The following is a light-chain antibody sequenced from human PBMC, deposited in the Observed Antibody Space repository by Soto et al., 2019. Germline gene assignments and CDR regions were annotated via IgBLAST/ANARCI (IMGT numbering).Light chain of an antibody. CDR2: EAS. CDR3: QHYDSLPYT. J-gene: IGKJ2*01. CDR1: QDITNY. V-gene: IGKV1-33*01. Sequence: DIQMTQSPSSLSASVGDRVTITCQASQDITNYLNWYQQKPGEAPKLLVHEASNLETGVPSRFSGGGSGTHYTFTISSLQPEDAATSFCQHYDSLPYTFGQGTKLEIK.